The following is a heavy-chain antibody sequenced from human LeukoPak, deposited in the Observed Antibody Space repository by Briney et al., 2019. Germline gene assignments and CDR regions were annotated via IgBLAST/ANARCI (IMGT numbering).Heavy chain of an antibody. CDR3: ARDYDFWSGYYGMDV. Sequence: SETLSLTCTVSGGSISSYYWSWIRQPPGKGLEWIGYIYYSGSTNYNPSLKSRVTISVDTSKNQFSLKLSSVTAADTAVYYCARDYDFWSGYYGMDVWGQGTTVTVSS. CDR2: IYYSGST. CDR1: GGSISSYY. J-gene: IGHJ6*02. V-gene: IGHV4-59*01. D-gene: IGHD3-3*01.